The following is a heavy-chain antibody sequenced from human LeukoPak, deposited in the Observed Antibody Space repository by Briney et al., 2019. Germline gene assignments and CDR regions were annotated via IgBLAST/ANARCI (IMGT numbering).Heavy chain of an antibody. D-gene: IGHD5-12*01. CDR1: GFTFSNYG. CDR2: ISDSGGTT. V-gene: IGHV3-23*01. Sequence: GGTLRLSCAASGFTFSNYGMSWVRQAPGKGLEWVSIISDSGGTTYYADSVKGRFTISRDNSKNTLYLQMNSLRAEDTAVYYCARGPSGYHNTGGQGTLVTVSS. CDR3: ARGPSGYHNT. J-gene: IGHJ4*02.